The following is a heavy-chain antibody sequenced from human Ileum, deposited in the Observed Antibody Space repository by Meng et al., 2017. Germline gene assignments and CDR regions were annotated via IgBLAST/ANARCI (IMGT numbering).Heavy chain of an antibody. CDR1: GFTFSSHA. Sequence: QGQVGESGGGVVQPGRSLGVSCAASGFTFSSHAMHWVRQAPGKGLEWVALISFDGNYKDYPDSVKGRFTISRDNSKNTLYLQMSSLRVEDTAVYYCVGEVGPRDFDNWGQGILVTVSS. V-gene: IGHV3-30*15. J-gene: IGHJ4*02. D-gene: IGHD1-26*01. CDR2: ISFDGNYK. CDR3: VGEVGPRDFDN.